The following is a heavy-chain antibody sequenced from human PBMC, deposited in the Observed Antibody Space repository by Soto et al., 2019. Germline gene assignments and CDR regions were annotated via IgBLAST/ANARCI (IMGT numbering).Heavy chain of an antibody. CDR2: FIPIFGTT. Sequence: QVHLVQSGAEVKKPGSSVKVSCKASGGTFSSYAISWVRQAPGQGLEWMGWFIPIFGTTNYAQKFQGRVTITADESTSTAYMELSSLRSEDTAVYYCTRDRGRRYNDGRGYYYSAYWGQGTLVTVSS. J-gene: IGHJ4*02. CDR3: TRDRGRRYNDGRGYYYSAY. D-gene: IGHD3-22*01. CDR1: GGTFSSYA. V-gene: IGHV1-69*01.